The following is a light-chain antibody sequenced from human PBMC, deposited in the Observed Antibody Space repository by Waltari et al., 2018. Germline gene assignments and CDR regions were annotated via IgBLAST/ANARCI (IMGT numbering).Light chain of an antibody. V-gene: IGKV1-33*01. Sequence: DIQKTQYPSALSASVGDRVTITCQASEDIKKVLNWYKQKPGKDPKLLIYDASNLEVGFPSRFGGSGSGTHFTFTIGSLQPEDIATYYWQQYDYPPLTFGGGTKVEI. CDR2: DAS. CDR1: EDIKKV. CDR3: QQYDYPPLT. J-gene: IGKJ4*01.